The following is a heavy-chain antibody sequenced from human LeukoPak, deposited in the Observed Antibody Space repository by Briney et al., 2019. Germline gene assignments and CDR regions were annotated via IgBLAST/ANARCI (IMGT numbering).Heavy chain of an antibody. D-gene: IGHD2-2*01. CDR1: GGSISSYY. CDR3: ASMGVPAALYYYYYMDV. J-gene: IGHJ6*03. CDR2: IYYSGST. V-gene: IGHV4-59*12. Sequence: SETLSLTCTVSGGSISSYYWSWIRQPPGKGLEWIGYIYYSGSTNYNPSLKSRVTISVDTSKNQFSLKLSSVTAADTAVYYCASMGVPAALYYYYYMDVWGKGTTVTVSS.